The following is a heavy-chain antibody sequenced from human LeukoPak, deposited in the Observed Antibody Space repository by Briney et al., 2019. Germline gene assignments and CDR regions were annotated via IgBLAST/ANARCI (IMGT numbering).Heavy chain of an antibody. CDR3: ARGGFSSSGWYKNWFDP. CDR2: IIPIFGTA. CDR1: GGTFSSYA. J-gene: IGHJ5*02. V-gene: IGHV1-69*05. Sequence: SVKVSCKASGGTFSSYAISWVRQAPGQGLEWMGGIIPIFGTANYAQKFQGRVTITTDESTSTAYMELSSLRSEDTAAYYCARGGFSSSGWYKNWFDPWGQGTLVTVSS. D-gene: IGHD6-19*01.